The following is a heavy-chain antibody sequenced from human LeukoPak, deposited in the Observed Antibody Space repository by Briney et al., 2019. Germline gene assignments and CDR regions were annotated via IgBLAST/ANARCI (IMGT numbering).Heavy chain of an antibody. Sequence: ASVKVSCKASGGTFNSYAINWVRQATGQGLEWMGWMNPNSGNTGYAQKFQGRVTITRNTSISTAYMELSSLRSEDTAVYYCARARRWGAARPFDYWGQGTLVTVSS. CDR1: GGTFNSYA. CDR3: ARARRWGAARPFDY. CDR2: MNPNSGNT. V-gene: IGHV1-8*03. D-gene: IGHD6-6*01. J-gene: IGHJ4*02.